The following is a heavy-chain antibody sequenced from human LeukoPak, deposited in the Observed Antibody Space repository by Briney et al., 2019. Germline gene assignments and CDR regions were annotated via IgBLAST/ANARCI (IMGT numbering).Heavy chain of an antibody. CDR3: AKEGLEDSSGLYVLWSYYYGMDV. CDR1: GFTFSSYW. D-gene: IGHD3-22*01. J-gene: IGHJ6*02. Sequence: GGSLRLSCAASGFTFSSYWMTWVRQAPGKGLEWVANIKQDGSEKYYVDSVKGRFTISRENAKNSLYLQMNSLRAEDTAVYYCAKEGLEDSSGLYVLWSYYYGMDVWGQGTTVTVSS. CDR2: IKQDGSEK. V-gene: IGHV3-7*04.